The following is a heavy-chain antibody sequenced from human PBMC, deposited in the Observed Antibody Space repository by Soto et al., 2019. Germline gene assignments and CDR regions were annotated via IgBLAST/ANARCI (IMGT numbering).Heavy chain of an antibody. V-gene: IGHV1-69*13. D-gene: IGHD3-10*01. CDR2: IIPIFGTA. CDR1: GGTFSSYA. CDR3: AREVTYTTMVRGPNYYYYYGMDV. Sequence: SVKVSCKASGGTFSSYAISWVRQAPGQGLEWMGGIIPIFGTANYAQKFQGRVTITADESTSTAYMELSSLRSEDTAVYYCAREVTYTTMVRGPNYYYYYGMDVWGQGTTVTVSS. J-gene: IGHJ6*02.